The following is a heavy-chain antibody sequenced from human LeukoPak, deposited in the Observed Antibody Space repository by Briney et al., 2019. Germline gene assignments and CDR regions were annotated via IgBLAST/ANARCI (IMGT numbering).Heavy chain of an antibody. D-gene: IGHD3-10*01. CDR1: GFTFSNNA. V-gene: IGHV3-33*06. Sequence: GGSLRLSCTASGFTFSNNAMHWVRQAPGKGLEWVAVILFDGSKQFYSDSVKGRFTISRDNSKNTLYLQMNSLRAEDTADYYCVKDFRVLGWHFDLWGRGTLVTVSS. CDR2: ILFDGSKQ. CDR3: VKDFRVLGWHFDL. J-gene: IGHJ2*01.